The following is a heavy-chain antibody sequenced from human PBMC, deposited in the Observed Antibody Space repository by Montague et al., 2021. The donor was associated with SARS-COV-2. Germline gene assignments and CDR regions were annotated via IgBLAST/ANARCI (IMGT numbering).Heavy chain of an antibody. CDR1: GGSFSGYY. J-gene: IGHJ4*02. CDR3: ARATLGITMIVVVMTAIDYSFDY. V-gene: IGHV4-34*01. D-gene: IGHD3-22*01. CDR2: IHHSGST. Sequence: SETLSLTCAVYGGSFSGYYWSWIRQPPGKGLEWIGEIHHSGSTNYNPSLKSRVTISVDTSKNQFSLKLSSVTAADTAVYYCARATLGITMIVVVMTAIDYSFDYWGPGTLATVSP.